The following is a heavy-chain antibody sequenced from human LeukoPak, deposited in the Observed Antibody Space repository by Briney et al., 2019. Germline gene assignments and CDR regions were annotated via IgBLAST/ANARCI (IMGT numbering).Heavy chain of an antibody. D-gene: IGHD3-22*01. CDR1: GYTFTSYG. J-gene: IGHJ6*03. V-gene: IGHV1-18*01. CDR3: AREYYYDSSGSPQYYYYYMDV. CDR2: ISAYNGNT. Sequence: ASVKVSCKASGYTFTSYGISWVRQAPGQGLEWMGWISAYNGNTNYAQKLQGRVTMTTDTSTSTAYMELRSLRSDDTAVYYCAREYYYDSSGSPQYYYYYMDVWGKGTTVTISS.